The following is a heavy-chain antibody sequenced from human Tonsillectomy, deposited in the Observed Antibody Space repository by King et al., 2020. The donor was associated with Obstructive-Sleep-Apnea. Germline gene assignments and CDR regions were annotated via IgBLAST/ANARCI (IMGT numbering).Heavy chain of an antibody. CDR2: IKSKTDGGTT. Sequence: QLVQSGGGLVKPGGSLRLSCAASGFTVSNAWMSWVRQAPGRGLGWVGRIKSKTDGGTTAYAAPGKGRFFILRDDSKNTLYLQMNSLKTEDTAVYYCTTDGCSSTSCYDNWFVPWGQGTLVTVSS. J-gene: IGHJ5*02. CDR3: TTDGCSSTSCYDNWFVP. CDR1: GFTVSNAW. V-gene: IGHV3-15*01. D-gene: IGHD2-2*01.